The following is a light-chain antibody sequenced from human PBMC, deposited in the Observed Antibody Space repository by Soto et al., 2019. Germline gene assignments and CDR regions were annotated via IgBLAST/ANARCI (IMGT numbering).Light chain of an antibody. Sequence: DIQMTQSPSSLSASVGDRVTLSCRTSQTVSNYLNWYQQKLGKAPTLLIYGASNLQSGVPSRFSGTGSGTDFTLTISSLAPEDFATYYCQQSFSTPYTFGGGTKVEMK. J-gene: IGKJ4*01. V-gene: IGKV1-39*01. CDR1: QTVSNY. CDR2: GAS. CDR3: QQSFSTPYT.